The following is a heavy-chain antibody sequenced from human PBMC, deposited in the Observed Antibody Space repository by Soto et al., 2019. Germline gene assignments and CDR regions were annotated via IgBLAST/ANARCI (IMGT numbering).Heavy chain of an antibody. CDR3: ARDYDKSGYDYFDP. D-gene: IGHD3-22*01. V-gene: IGHV1-2*02. Sequence: QVQLIQSGAEVKKPGASATVSCKASEYSFTGHYLHWVRQAPGQGLEWMGWIDPKSGDTKYAPKFQDRVTMTRDTSISRAYMDLSSLRYDDTAVYYCARDYDKSGYDYFDPWGQGTLVTVSS. CDR1: EYSFTGHY. J-gene: IGHJ5*02. CDR2: IDPKSGDT.